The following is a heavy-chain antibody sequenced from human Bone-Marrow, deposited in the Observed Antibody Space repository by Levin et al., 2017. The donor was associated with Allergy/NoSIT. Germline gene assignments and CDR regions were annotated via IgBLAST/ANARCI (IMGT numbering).Heavy chain of an antibody. Sequence: EASVKVSCKASGYTFTSYYMHWVRQAPGQGLEWMGIINPSGGTTSYAQKFQGRVTMTRDTSTSTVYMELSSLRSEDTAVYYCAMGVVVAGTALGFAYWGQGTLVTVSS. J-gene: IGHJ4*02. V-gene: IGHV1-46*01. CDR3: AMGVVVAGTALGFAY. D-gene: IGHD6-19*01. CDR2: INPSGGTT. CDR1: GYTFTSYY.